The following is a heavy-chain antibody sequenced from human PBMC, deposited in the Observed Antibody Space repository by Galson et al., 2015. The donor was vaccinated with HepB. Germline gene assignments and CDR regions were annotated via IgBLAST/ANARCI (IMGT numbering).Heavy chain of an antibody. D-gene: IGHD6-25*01. V-gene: IGHV3-48*04. CDR2: ITSSSSNV. CDR3: ARVASGPFSWFDP. J-gene: IGHJ5*02. Sequence: LRLSCAASEFTFSTYSMNWVRQAPGMGLEWVSYITSSSSNVYYADSVKGRFTISRDNAKNSLYLQMNNLRVEDTAVYYCARVASGPFSWFDPWGQGTLVTVSS. CDR1: EFTFSTYS.